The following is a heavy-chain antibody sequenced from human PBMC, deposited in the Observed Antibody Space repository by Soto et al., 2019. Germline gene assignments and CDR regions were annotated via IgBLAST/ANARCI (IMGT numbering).Heavy chain of an antibody. CDR3: AKGSTAMTYFDF. Sequence: QVQLVESGGGVVQPGRSLRLSCAASGFTFSSYGMHWVRQAPGKGLEWVAVISYDGSNKYYADSVKGRFTISRDNSKTTLYLQMNSLRAVGTAVYYCAKGSTAMTYFDFWGQGTLVTGSS. D-gene: IGHD5-18*01. CDR1: GFTFSSYG. V-gene: IGHV3-30*18. J-gene: IGHJ4*02. CDR2: ISYDGSNK.